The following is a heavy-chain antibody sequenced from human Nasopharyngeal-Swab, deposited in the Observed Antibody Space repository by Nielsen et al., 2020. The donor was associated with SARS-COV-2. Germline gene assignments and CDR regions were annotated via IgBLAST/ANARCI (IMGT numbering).Heavy chain of an antibody. Sequence: WIRQPPGKGLEWIGSIYYSGSTYYNPSLKSRVTISVDTSKNQFSLKLSSVTAADTAAYYCARPGYDSSGYTSYFDYWGQGTLVTVSS. V-gene: IGHV4-39*01. CDR2: IYYSGST. J-gene: IGHJ4*02. CDR3: ARPGYDSSGYTSYFDY. D-gene: IGHD3-22*01.